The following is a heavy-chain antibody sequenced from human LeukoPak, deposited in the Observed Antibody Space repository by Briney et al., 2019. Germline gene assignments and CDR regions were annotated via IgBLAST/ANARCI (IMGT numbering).Heavy chain of an antibody. J-gene: IGHJ6*02. Sequence: ASVKVSCKASGGTXSSHAISWVRQAPGQGLEWMGGIIPIFGTANYAQKFQGRVTITADESTSTAYMELSSLRSEDTAVYYCARDWGYYYDSSGLYGMDVWGQGTTVTVSS. V-gene: IGHV1-69*13. CDR1: GGTXSSHA. CDR3: ARDWGYYYDSSGLYGMDV. CDR2: IIPIFGTA. D-gene: IGHD3-22*01.